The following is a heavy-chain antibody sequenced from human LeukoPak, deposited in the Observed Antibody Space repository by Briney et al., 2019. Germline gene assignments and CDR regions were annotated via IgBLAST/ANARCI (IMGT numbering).Heavy chain of an antibody. V-gene: IGHV1-69*05. D-gene: IGHD4-11*01. CDR1: GGTFSSYA. CDR2: IIPIFGTA. CDR3: ARNKRSRYSNYYYYMDV. J-gene: IGHJ6*03. Sequence: SVKVSCKASGGTFSSYAISWVRQAPGQGLEWMGGIIPIFGTANYAQKFQGRVTITTDESTSTAYMELSSLRSEDTAVYYCARNKRSRYSNYYYYMDVWGKGTTVTVSS.